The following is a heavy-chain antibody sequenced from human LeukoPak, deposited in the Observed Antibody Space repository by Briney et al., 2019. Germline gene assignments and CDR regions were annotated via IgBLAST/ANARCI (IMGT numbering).Heavy chain of an antibody. D-gene: IGHD6-13*01. CDR1: GFTFSSYS. J-gene: IGHJ3*02. CDR3: AKDKAAAGTDAFDI. V-gene: IGHV3-48*04. Sequence: GGSLRLSCAASGFTFSSYSMNWVRQAPGKGLEWVSYISSSSSTIYYTDSVKGRFTISRDNAKNTLYLQMNSLRAEDTAVYYCAKDKAAAGTDAFDIWGQGTMVTVSS. CDR2: ISSSSSTI.